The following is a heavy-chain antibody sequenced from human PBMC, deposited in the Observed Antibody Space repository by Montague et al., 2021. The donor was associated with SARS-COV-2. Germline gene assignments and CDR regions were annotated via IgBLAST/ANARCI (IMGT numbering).Heavy chain of an antibody. V-gene: IGHV3-33*08. CDR3: AREYSAPRWFGEYNRYGMDV. CDR1: GFTFSSYD. Sequence: SLRLSCAASGFTFSSYDMHWVRQAPGKGLEWVAVIWYYGSNQYYGDSVKGRFTISRDNSKNTLYLQMNSLRAEDTAVYYCAREYSAPRWFGEYNRYGMDVWGQGTTVTVSS. CDR2: IWYYGSNQ. J-gene: IGHJ6*02. D-gene: IGHD3-10*01.